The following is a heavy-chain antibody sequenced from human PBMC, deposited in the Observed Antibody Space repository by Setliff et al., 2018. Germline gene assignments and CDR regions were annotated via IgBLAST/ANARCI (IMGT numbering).Heavy chain of an antibody. V-gene: IGHV3-7*01. CDR1: GFTFSSFW. J-gene: IGHJ4*02. D-gene: IGHD3-10*02. CDR3: LGAGTCSY. Sequence: GGSLRLSCAASGFTFSSFWMSWVRQSPGKGLEWVANINQDGSGKYYVDSVKGRFTISRDNAKNSLSLQMNGLRAEDTSVYYCLGAGTCSYWGQGTRVTVSS. CDR2: INQDGSGK.